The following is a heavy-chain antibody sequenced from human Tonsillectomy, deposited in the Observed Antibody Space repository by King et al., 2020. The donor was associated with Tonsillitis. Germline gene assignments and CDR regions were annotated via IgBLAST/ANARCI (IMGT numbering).Heavy chain of an antibody. D-gene: IGHD2-2*01. CDR2: IWYDASNK. Sequence: PLVESGGGVVQPGRSLRLSCAASGFTFSSYGMHWVRQAPGKGLEWVAVIWYDASNKYYADSVKGRFTISRDNSKNKLYLQMNSLRAEDTAVYYCARDGDRYCSSTSCYETNWFDPWGQGTLVTVSS. J-gene: IGHJ5*02. V-gene: IGHV3-33*01. CDR3: ARDGDRYCSSTSCYETNWFDP. CDR1: GFTFSSYG.